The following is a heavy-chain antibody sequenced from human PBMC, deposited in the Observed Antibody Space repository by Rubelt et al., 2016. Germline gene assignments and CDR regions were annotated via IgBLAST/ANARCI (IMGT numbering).Heavy chain of an antibody. CDR2: INPNSGGT. Sequence: QVQLVQSGAEVKKPGASVKVSCKASGYTFTGYYMHWVRQAPGQGLEWMGWINPNSGGTNYAQKLQGRVTMTTDTSTGTAYMELRGLRSDDTAVYYGARDGGSGWPVDYWGQGTLVTVSS. CDR3: ARDGGSGWPVDY. CDR1: GYTFTGYY. J-gene: IGHJ4*02. D-gene: IGHD6-19*01. V-gene: IGHV1-2*02.